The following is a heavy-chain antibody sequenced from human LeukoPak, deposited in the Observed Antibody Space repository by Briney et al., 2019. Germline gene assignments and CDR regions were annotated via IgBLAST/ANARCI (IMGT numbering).Heavy chain of an antibody. CDR1: GGSLSSYY. V-gene: IGHV4-39*07. CDR3: ARDYDFWSGPLSYFDY. J-gene: IGHJ4*02. D-gene: IGHD3-3*01. Sequence: SETLSLTCTVSGGSLSSYYWGWIRQPPGKGLEWIGSIYYSGSTYYNPSLKSRVTISVDTSKNQFSLKLSSVTAADTAVYYCARDYDFWSGPLSYFDYWGQGTLVTVSS. CDR2: IYYSGST.